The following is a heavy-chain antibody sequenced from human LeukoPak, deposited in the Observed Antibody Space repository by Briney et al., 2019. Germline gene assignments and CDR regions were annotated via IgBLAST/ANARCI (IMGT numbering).Heavy chain of an antibody. Sequence: PSETLSLTCSVSGDSISGYYWSWIRQPPGKGLEWIGCIYSSGSTNYNPSLKTRVTISLDTSKNQFSLKLSSVTAADTAVYYCARSRAFSSGAIDSWGQGTLVTVSS. CDR2: IYSSGST. J-gene: IGHJ4*02. V-gene: IGHV4-59*01. CDR1: GDSISGYY. CDR3: ARSRAFSSGAIDS. D-gene: IGHD6-19*01.